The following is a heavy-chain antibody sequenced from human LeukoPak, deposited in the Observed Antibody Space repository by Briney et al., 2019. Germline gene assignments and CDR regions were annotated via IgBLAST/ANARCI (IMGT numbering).Heavy chain of an antibody. V-gene: IGHV1-8*01. CDR2: MNPNSGNT. CDR1: GYTFTSYD. D-gene: IGHD2-15*01. CDR3: ARGRLYCSGGSCYYMDV. J-gene: IGHJ6*03. Sequence: ASVKVSCKASGYTFTSYDINWVRQATGQGLEWMAWMNPNSGNTCYAQKFQGRVTMTRNTSISTAYMELSSLRSEDTAVYYCARGRLYCSGGSCYYMDVWGKGTTVTVSS.